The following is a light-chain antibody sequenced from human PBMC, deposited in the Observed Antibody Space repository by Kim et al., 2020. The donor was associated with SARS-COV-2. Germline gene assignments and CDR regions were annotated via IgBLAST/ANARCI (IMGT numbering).Light chain of an antibody. CDR3: QQYNTYPS. Sequence: DIQMTQSPATLSASVGDRVTITCRASQSFTRWLAWYQQKPGKAPKLLIYGTSTLQSGVPSRFSGSGSGTQFTLTINSLQADDFATYYCQQYNTYPSFGEGTKVEV. CDR2: GTS. CDR1: QSFTRW. J-gene: IGKJ4*02. V-gene: IGKV1-5*03.